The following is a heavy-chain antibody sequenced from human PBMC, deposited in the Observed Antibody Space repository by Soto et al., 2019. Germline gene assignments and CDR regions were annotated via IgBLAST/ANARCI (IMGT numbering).Heavy chain of an antibody. V-gene: IGHV4-59*08. CDR2: IFYSGST. D-gene: IGHD6-13*01. J-gene: IGHJ4*02. CDR1: GGSISSYY. CDR3: ARRYSSSSDY. Sequence: SETLSLTCTVSGGSISSYYWSWIRQPPGKGLEWIGYIFYSGSTNYNPSLKSRVTISVDTSKNQFSLKLSSVTAADTAVYYCARRYSSSSDYWGQATRVTVS.